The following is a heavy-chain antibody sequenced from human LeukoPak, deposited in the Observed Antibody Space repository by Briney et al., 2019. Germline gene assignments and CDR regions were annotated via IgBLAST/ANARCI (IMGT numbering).Heavy chain of an antibody. CDR2: ISPYSRDT. CDR1: GYTFTSYG. CDR3: ARVRMLKGVPAAVGY. J-gene: IGHJ4*02. Sequence: AASVKVSCKASGYTFTSYGVTWVRQAPGQGLEWMGWISPYSRDTNYAQNLQGRVTISKDTFASTAYMELRSLRSDDTAVYYCARVRMLKGVPAAVGYWGQGTLVTVSS. V-gene: IGHV1-18*01. D-gene: IGHD6-13*01.